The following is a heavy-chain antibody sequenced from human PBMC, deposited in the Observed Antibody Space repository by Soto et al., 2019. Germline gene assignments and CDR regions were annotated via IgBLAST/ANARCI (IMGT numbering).Heavy chain of an antibody. Sequence: QVQLVQSGAEVKKPGSSVKVSCKASGGTFSSYAISWVRQAPGQGLEWMGGIIPIFGTANYAQKFQGRVTLTADESTSTAYMELSSLRSEDTAVYYCASYPTVAHLIAFDIWGQGTMVTVSS. D-gene: IGHD6-19*01. CDR1: GGTFSSYA. V-gene: IGHV1-69*12. CDR2: IIPIFGTA. J-gene: IGHJ3*02. CDR3: ASYPTVAHLIAFDI.